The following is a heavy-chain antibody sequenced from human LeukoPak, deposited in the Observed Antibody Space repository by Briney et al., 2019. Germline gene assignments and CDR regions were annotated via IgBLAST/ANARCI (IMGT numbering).Heavy chain of an antibody. J-gene: IGHJ4*02. CDR1: GFTFSAYS. D-gene: IGHD2-21*02. Sequence: GGSLRLSCAASGFTFSAYSMNWVRQAPGKGLEWVSSINSGSTYMYYADSVKGRFTISRDNAKNSLYLQMNSLRAEDTAVYYCARACGGDCYLSDYWGQGTLVTVSS. V-gene: IGHV3-21*01. CDR3: ARACGGDCYLSDY. CDR2: INSGSTYM.